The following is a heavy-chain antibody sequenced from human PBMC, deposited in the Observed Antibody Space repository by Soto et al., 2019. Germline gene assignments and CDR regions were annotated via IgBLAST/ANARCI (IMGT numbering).Heavy chain of an antibody. CDR1: GFSLSTSGVG. D-gene: IGHD3-10*01. Sequence: GSGPTLVNPTQTLTLTCTFSGFSLSTSGVGVGWIRQPPGKALEWLALIYWDDDKRYSPSLKSRLTITKDTSKNQVVLTMTNMDPVDTATYYCAHSKASYYYGSGSYPTLDYWGQGTLVTVSS. V-gene: IGHV2-5*02. CDR2: IYWDDDK. CDR3: AHSKASYYYGSGSYPTLDY. J-gene: IGHJ4*02.